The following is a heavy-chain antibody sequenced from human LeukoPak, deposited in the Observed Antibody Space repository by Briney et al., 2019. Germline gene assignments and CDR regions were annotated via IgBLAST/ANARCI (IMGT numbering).Heavy chain of an antibody. CDR1: GFTFDDYA. CDR2: ISWNSGSI. CDR3: AKDSRYCSGGSCYSVGAFDI. V-gene: IGHV3-9*01. D-gene: IGHD2-15*01. J-gene: IGHJ3*02. Sequence: PGRSLRLSCAASGFTFDDYAMHWVRQAPGKGLEWVSGISWNSGSIGYADSVKGRFTISRDNAKNSLYLQMNSPRAEDTALYYCAKDSRYCSGGSCYSVGAFDIWGQGTMVTVSS.